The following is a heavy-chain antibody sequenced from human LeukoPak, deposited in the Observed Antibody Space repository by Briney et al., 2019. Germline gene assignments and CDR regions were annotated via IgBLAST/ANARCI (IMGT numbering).Heavy chain of an antibody. V-gene: IGHV3-23*01. CDR3: ATPPDTAMVTVRDY. Sequence: GGSLRLSCAASGFTFSSYAMSWVRQAPGKGLEWVSAISGSGGSTYYADSVEGRFTISRDNSKNTLYLQMNSLRAEDTAVYYCATPPDTAMVTVRDYWGQGTLVTVSS. J-gene: IGHJ4*02. CDR1: GFTFSSYA. D-gene: IGHD5-18*01. CDR2: ISGSGGST.